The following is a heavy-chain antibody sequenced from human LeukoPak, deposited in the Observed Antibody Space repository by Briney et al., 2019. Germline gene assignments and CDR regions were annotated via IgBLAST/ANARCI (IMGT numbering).Heavy chain of an antibody. CDR2: IDPSDSYT. CDR1: GYSFTSYW. D-gene: IGHD6-13*01. V-gene: IGHV5-10-1*01. Sequence: GESLKISCKGSGYSFTSYWISWVRQMPGKGLEWMGRIDPSDSYTNYSPSFQGHVTISADKSISTAYLQWSSLKASDTAMYYCARRGGQQLATLEYWGQGTLVTVSP. J-gene: IGHJ4*02. CDR3: ARRGGQQLATLEY.